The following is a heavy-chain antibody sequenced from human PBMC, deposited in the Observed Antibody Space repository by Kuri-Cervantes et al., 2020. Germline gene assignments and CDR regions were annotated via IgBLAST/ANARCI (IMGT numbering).Heavy chain of an antibody. D-gene: IGHD1-20*01. Sequence: GGSLRLSCAASGFTFSSYAMHWVRQAPGKGLEWVAVISYDGSNKYYADSVKGRFTISRDNSKNTLYPQMNSLRAEDTAVYYCARVRGYNWNDGEPLDYWGQGTLVTVSS. CDR1: GFTFSSYA. V-gene: IGHV3-30*01. CDR3: ARVRGYNWNDGEPLDY. CDR2: ISYDGSNK. J-gene: IGHJ4*02.